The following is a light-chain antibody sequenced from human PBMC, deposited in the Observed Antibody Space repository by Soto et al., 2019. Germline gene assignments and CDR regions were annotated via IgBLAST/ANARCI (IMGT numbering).Light chain of an antibody. V-gene: IGKV1-33*01. CDR3: QQYENLPT. J-gene: IGKJ5*01. Sequence: IHMTQSPSSLSASLGDRVTITFQASQNINNYLNWYQQKPGRAPKLLIYDASNLEAGVPSRFRGSGSGTDFTFTISRLQPEDIATYYCQQYENLPTFGQGTRLEI. CDR1: QNINNY. CDR2: DAS.